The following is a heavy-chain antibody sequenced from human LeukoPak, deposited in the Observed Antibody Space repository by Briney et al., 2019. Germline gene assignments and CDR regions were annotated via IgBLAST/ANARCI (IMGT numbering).Heavy chain of an antibody. J-gene: IGHJ4*02. CDR3: ARAYKASPLHNAIDS. Sequence: SETLSLTCAVSGGSFSGYFWSWIRHTPGKGLEWIGETDHSGTTNYNPSLKSRVIISPDTSKSQFSLKVNSVTAADTAVYYCARAYKASPLHNAIDSWGQGTLVTVSS. CDR2: TDHSGTT. CDR1: GGSFSGYF. V-gene: IGHV4-34*01. D-gene: IGHD1-14*01.